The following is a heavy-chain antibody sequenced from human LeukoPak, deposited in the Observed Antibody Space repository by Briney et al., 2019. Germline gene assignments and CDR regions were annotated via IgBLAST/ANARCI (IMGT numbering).Heavy chain of an antibody. J-gene: IGHJ5*02. D-gene: IGHD3-16*01. V-gene: IGHV4-4*09. Sequence: SETLSLTCTVSGGSISTYYWSWIRQPPGKGLEWIGFIYTSGSTNYNPSLKSRVTISVDTSKNQFSLKLNYVTAADTAVYYCAGGIDFRFDPWGQGTLVSVSS. CDR3: AGGIDFRFDP. CDR1: GGSISTYY. CDR2: IYTSGST.